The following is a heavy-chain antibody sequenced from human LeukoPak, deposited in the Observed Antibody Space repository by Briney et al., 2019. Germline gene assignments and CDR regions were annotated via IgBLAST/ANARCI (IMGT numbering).Heavy chain of an antibody. CDR1: GFTFSSYA. Sequence: GGSLRLSCAASGFTFSSYAMSWVRQAPGKGLEWVSAISGSGGSTYYADSVKGRFTISSDNSKNTLYLQMNSLRAEDPAVYYCAKALWFGESPYCYYGMDVWGQGTTVTVSS. V-gene: IGHV3-23*01. J-gene: IGHJ6*02. CDR3: AKALWFGESPYCYYGMDV. D-gene: IGHD3-10*01. CDR2: ISGSGGST.